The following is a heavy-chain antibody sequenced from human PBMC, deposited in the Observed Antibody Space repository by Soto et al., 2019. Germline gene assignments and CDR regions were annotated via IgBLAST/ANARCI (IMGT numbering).Heavy chain of an antibody. D-gene: IGHD5-18*01. CDR2: IYYSGST. CDR1: GGSISSGGYY. CDR3: ARSGYSYGPNPLLY. J-gene: IGHJ4*02. V-gene: IGHV4-31*03. Sequence: QVQLQESGPGLVKPSQTLSLTCTVSGGSISSGGYYWSWIRQHPGKGLEWIGYIYYSGSTYYNPSLKSRVTRTVDTSKTQFSLKLSSVTAADTAVYYCARSGYSYGPNPLLYWGQGTLVTVSS.